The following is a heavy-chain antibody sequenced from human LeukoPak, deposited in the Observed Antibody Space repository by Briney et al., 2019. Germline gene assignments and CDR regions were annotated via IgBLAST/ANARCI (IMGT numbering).Heavy chain of an antibody. CDR3: ARTMATITTPFYY. CDR1: GFTFSSYS. J-gene: IGHJ4*02. V-gene: IGHV3-21*01. D-gene: IGHD5-24*01. Sequence: GGSLRLSCAASGFTFSSYSMNWVRQAPGKGLEWVSSISRSSSYIYYADSVKGRFTISRDNAKNSLYLQIKSLRAEHTAVYYCARTMATITTPFYYWGQGALVTVSP. CDR2: ISRSSSYI.